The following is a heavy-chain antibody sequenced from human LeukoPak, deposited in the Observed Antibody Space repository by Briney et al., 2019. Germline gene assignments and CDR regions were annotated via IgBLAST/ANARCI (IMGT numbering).Heavy chain of an antibody. CDR3: ARGVVTAGRRAFDI. Sequence: GSLRLSCAASGFTFSSYSMNWVRQPPGKGLEWIGSIYYSGSTYYNPSLKSRVTISVDTSKNQFSLKLSSVTAADTAVYYCARGVVTAGRRAFDIWGQGTMVTVSS. CDR1: GFTFSSYS. V-gene: IGHV4-39*07. J-gene: IGHJ3*02. CDR2: IYYSGST. D-gene: IGHD2-21*02.